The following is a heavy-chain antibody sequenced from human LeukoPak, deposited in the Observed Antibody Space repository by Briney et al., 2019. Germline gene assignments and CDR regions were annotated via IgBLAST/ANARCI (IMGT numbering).Heavy chain of an antibody. CDR2: INHSGST. CDR1: GGSFSGYY. D-gene: IGHD3-22*01. CDR3: ARENYYDSSGYYYPHFDY. J-gene: IGHJ4*02. Sequence: SETLSLTCAVYGGSFSGYYWSWIRQPPGKGLEWIGEINHSGSTNYNPSLKSRVTISVDTSKNQFSLKLSSVTAADTAVYSCARENYYDSSGYYYPHFDYWGQGTLVTVSS. V-gene: IGHV4-34*01.